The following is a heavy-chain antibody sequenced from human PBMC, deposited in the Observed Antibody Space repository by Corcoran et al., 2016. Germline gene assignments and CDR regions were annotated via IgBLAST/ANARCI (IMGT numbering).Heavy chain of an antibody. D-gene: IGHD4-4*01. CDR3: AREETTASSDYYYGMDV. V-gene: IGHV1-18*01. J-gene: IGHJ6*02. CDR1: GYTFTSYG. Sequence: QVQLVQSGAEVKKPGASVKVSCKASGYTFTSYGISWVRQAPGQGLEWMGWISAYNGNTNYAQKLQGRVTMTTDTSTSTAYMELRSLRSDDTAVYYCAREETTASSDYYYGMDVWGQGTTVTVSS. CDR2: ISAYNGNT.